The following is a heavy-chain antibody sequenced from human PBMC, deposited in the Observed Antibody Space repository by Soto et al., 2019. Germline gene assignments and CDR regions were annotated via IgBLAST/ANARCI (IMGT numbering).Heavy chain of an antibody. Sequence: GXSVKFSCKASVYTFASYYMHWVRQAPGQGLEWMGIINPSGGSTSYAQKFQGRVTMTRDTSTSTVYMELSSLRSEDTAVYYCARVLQVVPATAEAFDYWGQGTLVTVSS. D-gene: IGHD2-2*01. CDR2: INPSGGST. CDR1: VYTFASYY. J-gene: IGHJ4*02. CDR3: ARVLQVVPATAEAFDY. V-gene: IGHV1-46*01.